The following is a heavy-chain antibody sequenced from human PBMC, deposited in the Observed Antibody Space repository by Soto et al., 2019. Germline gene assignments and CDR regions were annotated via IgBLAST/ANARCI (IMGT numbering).Heavy chain of an antibody. D-gene: IGHD4-17*01. CDR2: IYYSGST. J-gene: IGHJ6*02. CDR3: ARHNYGLSGGLQRGGMDV. V-gene: IGHV4-39*01. CDR1: GGSISRSSYY. Sequence: TVSGGSISRSSYYWGWIRQPPGKGLEWIGSIYYSGSTYYNPSLKSRVTISVDTSKNQFSLKLSSVTAADTAVYYCARHNYGLSGGLQRGGMDVWGQGTTVTVSS.